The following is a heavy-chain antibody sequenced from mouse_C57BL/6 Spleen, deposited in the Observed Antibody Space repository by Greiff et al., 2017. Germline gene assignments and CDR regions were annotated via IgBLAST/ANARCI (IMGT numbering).Heavy chain of an antibody. CDR1: GYTFTSYW. J-gene: IGHJ3*01. CDR3: ARSYGNRFAY. Sequence: VQLQQPGAELVRPGSSVKLSCKASGYTFTSYWMHWVKQRPIQGLEWIGNLDTSDSDTHYNQKFKVKATLTVDKSSSTAYMQLSSLTSEDSAVYYCARSYGNRFAYWGQGTLVTVSA. V-gene: IGHV1-52*01. CDR2: LDTSDSDT. D-gene: IGHD2-10*02.